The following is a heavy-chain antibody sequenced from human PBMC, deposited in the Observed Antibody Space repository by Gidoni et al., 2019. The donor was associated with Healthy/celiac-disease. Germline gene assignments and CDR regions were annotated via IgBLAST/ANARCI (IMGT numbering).Heavy chain of an antibody. J-gene: IGHJ6*02. CDR2: IIPIFGTA. CDR1: GGTFSSYA. CDR3: ARVNSSGWYLSYYYYYYGMDV. V-gene: IGHV1-69*06. Sequence: QVQLVQSGAEVKKPGSSVKVSCKASGGTFSSYAISWVRQAPGQGLEWMGGIIPIFGTANYAQKFQGRVTITADKSTSTAYMELSSLRSEDTAVYYCARVNSSGWYLSYYYYYYGMDVWGQGTTVTVSS. D-gene: IGHD6-19*01.